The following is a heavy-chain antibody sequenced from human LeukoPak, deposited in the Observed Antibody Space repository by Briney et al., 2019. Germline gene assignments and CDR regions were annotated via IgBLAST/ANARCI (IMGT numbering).Heavy chain of an antibody. CDR2: IYSGGST. CDR1: GFTVGSNY. D-gene: IGHD3-16*01. J-gene: IGHJ5*02. CDR3: ARLMITFGGVIDH. V-gene: IGHV3-53*01. Sequence: GGSLRLSCAASGFTVGSNYMSWVRQAPGKGLEWVSVIYSGGSTYYADSVKGRFTISRDNSKNTLYLQMNSLRAEDTAVYYCARLMITFGGVIDHWGQGTLITVSS.